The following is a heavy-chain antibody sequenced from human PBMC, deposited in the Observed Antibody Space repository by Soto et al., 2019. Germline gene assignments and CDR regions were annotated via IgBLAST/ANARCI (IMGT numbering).Heavy chain of an antibody. CDR1: GYSVSSNSAA. CDR3: AREVIAVVGYYYYGMDV. CDR2: TYYRSKWYN. V-gene: IGHV6-1*01. Sequence: SQTLSLTCAISGYSVSSNSAAWNWIRQSPSRGLEWLGRTYYRSKWYNDYAVSVKSRITINPDTSKNQFSLQLNSVTPEDTAVYYCAREVIAVVGYYYYGMDVWGQGTTVTVSS. D-gene: IGHD6-19*01. J-gene: IGHJ6*02.